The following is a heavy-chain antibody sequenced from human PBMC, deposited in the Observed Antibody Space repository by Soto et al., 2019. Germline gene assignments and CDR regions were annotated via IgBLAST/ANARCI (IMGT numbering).Heavy chain of an antibody. CDR1: GFTFSSYG. Sequence: QVQLVESGGGVVQPGRSLRLSCAASGFTFSSYGMHWVRQAPGKGLEWVAVISYDGSNKYYADSVKGRFTISRDNSKNTLYLQMNSLRAEDTAVYYCAKDDNTAMVHYYYYYGMDVWGQGTTVT. D-gene: IGHD5-18*01. V-gene: IGHV3-30*18. J-gene: IGHJ6*02. CDR3: AKDDNTAMVHYYYYYGMDV. CDR2: ISYDGSNK.